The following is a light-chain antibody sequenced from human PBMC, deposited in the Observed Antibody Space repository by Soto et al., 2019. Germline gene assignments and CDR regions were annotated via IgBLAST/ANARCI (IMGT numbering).Light chain of an antibody. Sequence: EVVLTQSPGTLSLSAGERATLSCRASQSFGSSFLAWYQQKPGQAPRLLIYGASTRATGIPDRFSGSGSGADFTLTICRLEPEDSAVYYCQRYGHSPPWTFGPGTKVEIK. J-gene: IGKJ1*01. CDR1: QSFGSSF. CDR2: GAS. V-gene: IGKV3-20*01. CDR3: QRYGHSPPWT.